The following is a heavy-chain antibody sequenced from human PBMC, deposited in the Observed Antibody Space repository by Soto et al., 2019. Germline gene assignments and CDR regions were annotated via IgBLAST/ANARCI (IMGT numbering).Heavy chain of an antibody. V-gene: IGHV4-59*08. CDR1: GGSISSYY. Sequence: QVQLQESGPGLVKPSETLSLTCTVSGGSISSYYWTWIRQPPGKGLEWIGYIHYSGSTNYNPSLKSRVTISVDTSKNQFSLKLSSVTAADTAVYYCVRQRYQPLLGGDWGQGTMGTVSS. CDR3: VRQRYQPLLGGD. CDR2: IHYSGST. J-gene: IGHJ3*01. D-gene: IGHD2-2*01.